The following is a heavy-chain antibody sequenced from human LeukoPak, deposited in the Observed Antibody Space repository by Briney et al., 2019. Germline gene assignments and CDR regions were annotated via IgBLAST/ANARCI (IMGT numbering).Heavy chain of an antibody. J-gene: IGHJ6*02. V-gene: IGHV1-58*02. CDR1: GFTFTSSA. CDR3: AADRGYYYDSSGYPYYYYGMDV. Sequence: VASVKVSCKASGFTFTSSAMQWVRQARGQRLEWIGWIVVGSGNTNYAQKFQERVTITRDMSTSTAYMELSSLRSEDTAVYYCAADRGYYYDSSGYPYYYYGMDVWGQGTTVTVSS. CDR2: IVVGSGNT. D-gene: IGHD3-22*01.